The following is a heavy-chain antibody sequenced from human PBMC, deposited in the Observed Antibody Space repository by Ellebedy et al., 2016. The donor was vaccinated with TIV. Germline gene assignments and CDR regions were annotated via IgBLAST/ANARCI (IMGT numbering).Heavy chain of an antibody. CDR2: IWYGGVNI. CDR3: ARDRDSYDNSGYLGY. CDR1: GFSFSIYC. J-gene: IGHJ4*02. Sequence: GESLKISCEASGFSFSIYCMHWVRQAPGKGLERVAVIWYGGVNIYYTASVKGRFTISRDNSKNTLYLQMNSLRAEDTAVYYCARDRDSYDNSGYLGYWGQGTLVTVSS. V-gene: IGHV3-33*01. D-gene: IGHD3-22*01.